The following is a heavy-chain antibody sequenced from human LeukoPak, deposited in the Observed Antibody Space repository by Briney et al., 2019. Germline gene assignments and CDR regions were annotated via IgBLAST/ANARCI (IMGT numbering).Heavy chain of an antibody. D-gene: IGHD4-17*01. Sequence: ASVKVSCKASGYTFTSYGISWVRQAPGQGLEWMGWISAYNGNTNYAQKLQGRVTMTTDTSTSTAYMELRSLRSDDTAVYYCARDWAYGDYVRVWFDYRGQGTLVTVSS. CDR3: ARDWAYGDYVRVWFDY. CDR2: ISAYNGNT. V-gene: IGHV1-18*01. CDR1: GYTFTSYG. J-gene: IGHJ4*02.